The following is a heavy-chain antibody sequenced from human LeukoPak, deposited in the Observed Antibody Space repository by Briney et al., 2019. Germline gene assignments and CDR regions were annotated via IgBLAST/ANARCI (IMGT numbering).Heavy chain of an antibody. D-gene: IGHD2-2*01. Sequence: GGSLRLSCAASGFTFSSYALSWVRQAPGKGLEWVSAISGSGGSTYYADSVKGRFTISRDNSKNTLYLQMNSLRAEDTAVYYCARQIVVVPAAPGGFDYWGQGTLVTVSS. CDR3: ARQIVVVPAAPGGFDY. V-gene: IGHV3-23*01. CDR2: ISGSGGST. CDR1: GFTFSSYA. J-gene: IGHJ4*02.